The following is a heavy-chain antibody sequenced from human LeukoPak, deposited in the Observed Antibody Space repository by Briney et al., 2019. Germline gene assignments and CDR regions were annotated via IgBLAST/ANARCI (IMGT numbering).Heavy chain of an antibody. CDR2: INPIFGTA. CDR1: GGTFSSYA. CDR3: ASEWTSGSYGGYFDY. J-gene: IGHJ4*02. D-gene: IGHD1-26*01. V-gene: IGHV1-69*05. Sequence: SVKVSCKASGGTFSSYAISWVRQAPGQGLEWMGGINPIFGTANYEQKFQGRVTITTDESTSTAYMELSSLRSEDTAVYYCASEWTSGSYGGYFDYWGQGTLVTVSS.